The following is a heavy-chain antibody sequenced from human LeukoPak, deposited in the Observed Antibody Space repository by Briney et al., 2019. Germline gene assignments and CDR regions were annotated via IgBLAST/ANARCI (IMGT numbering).Heavy chain of an antibody. J-gene: IGHJ4*02. D-gene: IGHD3-3*01. V-gene: IGHV3-23*01. CDR3: ARDPGVVAFHYFDY. CDR1: GFTFSSHA. Sequence: GGSLRLSCAASGFTFSSHAMGWVRQAPGKGLEWVSVIGGLGGSTYYAGSAKGRFTISRDNSKNTLYLHMNSLRADDTAVYYCARDPGVVAFHYFDYWGQGSLVTVSS. CDR2: IGGLGGST.